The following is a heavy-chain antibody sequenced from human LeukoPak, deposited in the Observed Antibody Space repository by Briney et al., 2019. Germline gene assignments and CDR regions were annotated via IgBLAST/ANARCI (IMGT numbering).Heavy chain of an antibody. V-gene: IGHV3-23*01. CDR1: GFTFSSYG. Sequence: PPGGSLRLSCAASGFTFSSYGMSWVRQAPGKGLEWVSGISGSGGSTYYADSVKGRFTISRDNSKNTLYLQMNSLRAEDTAVYYCAKDLKWELPLFDYWGQGTLVTVSS. CDR2: ISGSGGST. D-gene: IGHD1-26*01. CDR3: AKDLKWELPLFDY. J-gene: IGHJ4*02.